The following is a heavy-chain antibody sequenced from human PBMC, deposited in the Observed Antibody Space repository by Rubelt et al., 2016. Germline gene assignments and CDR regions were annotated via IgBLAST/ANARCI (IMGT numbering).Heavy chain of an antibody. V-gene: IGHV3-23*01. D-gene: IGHD3-3*01. CDR3: AKSKAWSGGYSRDAYDI. CDR1: GFTFTSYA. CDR2: ISGSGTST. Sequence: GQLLESGGGLVQPGGSLRLSCAASGFTFTSYAMSWVRQAPGKGLEWVSAISGSGTSTYYVDSVKGRFTISRDNSKKTLYLQMNSLRAEDTAVYYCAKSKAWSGGYSRDAYDIWGQGTTVTVSS. J-gene: IGHJ3*02.